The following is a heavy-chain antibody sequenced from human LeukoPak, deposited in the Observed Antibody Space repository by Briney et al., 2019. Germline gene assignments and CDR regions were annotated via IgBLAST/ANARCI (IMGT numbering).Heavy chain of an antibody. CDR2: ISSDENNK. D-gene: IGHD1-26*01. J-gene: IGHJ4*02. V-gene: IGHV3-30*03. Sequence: GGSLRLSCAASGFTFSSYGMHWVRQAPGKGLEWMTLISSDENNKQFADSVKGRFTISRDNSKNTLYLQMNSLRHEDTAVYYCARGHNPTGGATPYWGQGALVIVS. CDR3: ARGHNPTGGATPY. CDR1: GFTFSSYG.